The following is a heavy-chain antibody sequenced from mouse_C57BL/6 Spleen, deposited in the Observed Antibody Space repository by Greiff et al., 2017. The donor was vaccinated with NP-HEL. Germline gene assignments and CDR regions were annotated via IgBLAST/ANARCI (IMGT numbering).Heavy chain of an antibody. D-gene: IGHD1-1*01. CDR2: IDPSDSYT. Sequence: QVQLQQSGAELVKPGASVKLSCKASGYTFTSYWMQWVKQRPGQGLEWIGEIDPSDSYTNYNQKFKGKATLTVDTSSSTAYMQLSRLTSEDSAVYYCARSAHYYGSPNWYFDVWGTGTTVTVSS. V-gene: IGHV1-50*01. J-gene: IGHJ1*03. CDR3: ARSAHYYGSPNWYFDV. CDR1: GYTFTSYW.